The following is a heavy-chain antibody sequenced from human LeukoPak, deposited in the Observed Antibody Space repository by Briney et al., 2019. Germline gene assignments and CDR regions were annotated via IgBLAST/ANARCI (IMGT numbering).Heavy chain of an antibody. D-gene: IGHD6-13*01. CDR1: GYAFTGYY. Sequence: GASVKVSCKASGYAFTGYYKHWVRQAPGQGLEWMGWINCNSGGTNYAQKFQGSVTMTRDTSISTAYMELSSLTSDDTAVYYCARAKGSIAGAAIYYSDYWGQGTLVTVSS. CDR2: INCNSGGT. V-gene: IGHV1-2*04. J-gene: IGHJ4*02. CDR3: ARAKGSIAGAAIYYSDY.